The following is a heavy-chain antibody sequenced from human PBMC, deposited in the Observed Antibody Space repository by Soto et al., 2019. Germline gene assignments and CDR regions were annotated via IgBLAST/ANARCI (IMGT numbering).Heavy chain of an antibody. D-gene: IGHD3-3*01. V-gene: IGHV4-31*03. CDR2: IYYSGST. J-gene: IGHJ6*03. Sequence: SETLSLTCTVSGGSISSGGYYWSWIRQHPGKGLEWIGYIYYSGSTYYNPSLKSRVTISVDTSKNQFSLKLSSVTAADTAVYYCARDSIFVVVRHMDVWGKGTTVTVSS. CDR3: ARDSIFVVVRHMDV. CDR1: GGSISSGGYY.